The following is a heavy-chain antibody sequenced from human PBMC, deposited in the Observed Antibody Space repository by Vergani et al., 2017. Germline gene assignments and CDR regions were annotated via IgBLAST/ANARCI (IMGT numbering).Heavy chain of an antibody. CDR2: INPNSGGT. CDR1: GYTFTGYY. D-gene: IGHD2-21*01. CDR3: ARWAYCGGDCYSPIDY. V-gene: IGHV1-2*02. J-gene: IGHJ4*02. Sequence: QVQLVQSGAEVKKPGASVKVSCKASGYTFTGYYMHWVRQAPGQGLEWMGWINPNSGGTNYAQKFQGRVTMTRDTSISTAYMELSRLRSEDTAVYYCARWAYCGGDCYSPIDYWGQGTLVTVSS.